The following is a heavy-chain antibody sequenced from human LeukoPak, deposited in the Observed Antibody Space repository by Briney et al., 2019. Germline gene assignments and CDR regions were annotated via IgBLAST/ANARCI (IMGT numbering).Heavy chain of an antibody. Sequence: ASVKVSCKASGYTFTSYGISWVRQAPGQGLEWMGWTSAYNGNTNYAQKLQGRVTMTTDTSTSTAYMELRSLRSDDTAVYYCARERNTVAGTKAGPDYWGQGTLVTVSS. J-gene: IGHJ4*02. D-gene: IGHD6-19*01. V-gene: IGHV1-18*01. CDR2: TSAYNGNT. CDR1: GYTFTSYG. CDR3: ARERNTVAGTKAGPDY.